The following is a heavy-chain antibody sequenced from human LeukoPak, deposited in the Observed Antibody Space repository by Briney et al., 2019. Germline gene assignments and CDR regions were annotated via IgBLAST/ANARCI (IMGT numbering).Heavy chain of an antibody. V-gene: IGHV1-2*02. J-gene: IGHJ4*02. Sequence: AASVKVSCKASGYTFTGYYIHWVRQAPGQGLEWMGWINPNSGGTNYAQKLQGRVTMTRDTSVSTAYMELSRLRSDDTAVYYCARDQGLAAATEFDYWGQGTLVTVSS. CDR1: GYTFTGYY. CDR2: INPNSGGT. D-gene: IGHD6-13*01. CDR3: ARDQGLAAATEFDY.